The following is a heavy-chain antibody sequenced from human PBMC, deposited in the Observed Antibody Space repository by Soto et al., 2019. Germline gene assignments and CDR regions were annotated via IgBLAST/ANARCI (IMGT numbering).Heavy chain of an antibody. CDR3: AKTVPLRYFDWLPNAGAYGMDV. D-gene: IGHD3-9*01. V-gene: IGHV3-30*18. CDR2: ISYDGSNK. J-gene: IGHJ6*02. CDR1: GFTFSSYG. Sequence: PGGSLRLSCAASGFTFSSYGMHWVRQAPGKGLEWVAVISYDGSNKYYADSVKGRFTISRDNSKNTLYLQMNSLRAEDTAVYYCAKTVPLRYFDWLPNAGAYGMDVWGQGTTVTVSS.